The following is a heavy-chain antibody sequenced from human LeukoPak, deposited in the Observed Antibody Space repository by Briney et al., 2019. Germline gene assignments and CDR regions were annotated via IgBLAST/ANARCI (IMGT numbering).Heavy chain of an antibody. CDR3: ARGRDYDILTGFSNWLDP. CDR2: VHTTGGT. D-gene: IGHD3-9*01. V-gene: IGHV4-4*07. Sequence: PSETLSLTCTVSGGSISGHYWSWIRQPAGKEPEWIGRVHTTGGTNYNPSLKSRLTMSVDTSKNQFSLHLTSVTAADTAVYYCARGRDYDILTGFSNWLDPWGQGTLVTVSP. CDR1: GGSISGHY. J-gene: IGHJ5*02.